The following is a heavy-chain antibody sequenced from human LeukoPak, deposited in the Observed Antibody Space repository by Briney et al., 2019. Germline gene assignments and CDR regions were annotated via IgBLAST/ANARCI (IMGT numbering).Heavy chain of an antibody. J-gene: IGHJ4*02. CDR1: GFSFSSFE. V-gene: IGHV3-48*03. D-gene: IGHD3-10*01. CDR3: ARDSTYYYDSGSSGPHYFDF. CDR2: IGGSGGAV. Sequence: GGSLRLSCAASGFSFSSFEMNWVRQAPGKGLEWVSSIGGSGGAVYYADSVKGRFTLSRDNSKTTLFLQLNSLRAEDTAVYYCARDSTYYYDSGSSGPHYFDFWGQGALVTVSS.